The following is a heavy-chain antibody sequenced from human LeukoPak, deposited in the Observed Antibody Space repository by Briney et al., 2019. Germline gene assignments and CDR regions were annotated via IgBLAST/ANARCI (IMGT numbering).Heavy chain of an antibody. V-gene: IGHV4-38-2*02. J-gene: IGHJ5*02. CDR3: ARTFSVGGYYPNNWFDP. D-gene: IGHD3-3*01. Sequence: SGTLSLTCTVSGYSISSGYYWGWIRQPPGKGLEWIGYIYYSGSTNYNPSLKSRVTISVDTSKNRFSLKLSSVTAADTAVYYCARTFSVGGYYPNNWFDPWGQGTLVTVPS. CDR1: GYSISSGYY. CDR2: IYYSGST.